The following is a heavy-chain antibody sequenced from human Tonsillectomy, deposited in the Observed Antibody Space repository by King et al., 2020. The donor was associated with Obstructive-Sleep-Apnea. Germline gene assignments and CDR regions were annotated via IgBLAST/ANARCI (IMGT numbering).Heavy chain of an antibody. CDR2: MYYSGNT. D-gene: IGHD4/OR15-4a*01. Sequence: QVQLQESGPGLVKPSETLSLTCTVSGGSISNYYWSWIRQPPGKGLEWIGYMYYSGNTNFNPSLKSRVTISADTSKIQFSLRLSSVTAAETAVYYCARHRGVEDYGGYGDYFDYWGQGTLVTVSS. CDR3: ARHRGVEDYGGYGDYFDY. V-gene: IGHV4-59*08. J-gene: IGHJ4*02. CDR1: GGSISNYY.